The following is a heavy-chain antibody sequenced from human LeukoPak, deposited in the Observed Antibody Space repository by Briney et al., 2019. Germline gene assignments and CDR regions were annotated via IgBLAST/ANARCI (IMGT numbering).Heavy chain of an antibody. CDR3: ARRDTGNSLYFDY. D-gene: IGHD4-23*01. CDR1: GFTFNNYP. J-gene: IGHJ4*02. V-gene: IGHV3-30-3*01. CDR2: ISYDGSNK. Sequence: GGSLRLSCVGSGFTFNNYPIHWVRQAPSKGLEWVAVISYDGSNKYYADSVKGRFTISRDNSKNTVFLQMNSLRTEDTAVYYCARRDTGNSLYFDYWGQGALVTVSS.